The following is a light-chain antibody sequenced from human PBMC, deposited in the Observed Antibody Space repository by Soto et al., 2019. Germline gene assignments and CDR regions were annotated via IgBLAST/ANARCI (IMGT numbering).Light chain of an antibody. CDR2: KAS. CDR1: QSVDSW. Sequence: DFQMTQSPSTLSASVGDRVTITCRASQSVDSWLAWYQQKPGKAPKVLIYKASTLESGVPSRFGGSGSGTEFTLTITNVQPEDVATYHCQQYSLFSPTTFGQGTRVEIK. V-gene: IGKV1-5*03. J-gene: IGKJ2*01. CDR3: QQYSLFSPTT.